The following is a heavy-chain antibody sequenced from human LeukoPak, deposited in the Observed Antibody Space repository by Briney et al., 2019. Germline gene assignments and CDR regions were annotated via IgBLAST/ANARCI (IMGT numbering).Heavy chain of an antibody. V-gene: IGHV3-7*01. CDR3: ARFWHYYDSSGYYYIGVLNYFDN. Sequence: GGSLRLSCAASGFIFSRYWMSWVRQAPGKGLEWVANIKQDGSEKNYVDSVKGRFTISRDNDKNSLYLQMNSLRAEDTAVYYCARFWHYYDSSGYYYIGVLNYFDNWGQGTLVTVSS. CDR1: GFIFSRYW. J-gene: IGHJ4*02. D-gene: IGHD3-22*01. CDR2: IKQDGSEK.